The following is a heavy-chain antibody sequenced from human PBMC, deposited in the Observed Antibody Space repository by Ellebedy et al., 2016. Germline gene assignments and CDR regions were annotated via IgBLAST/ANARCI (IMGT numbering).Heavy chain of an antibody. V-gene: IGHV1-46*01. CDR3: AGGSNYAMDV. D-gene: IGHD3/OR15-3a*01. Sequence: ASVKVSXXASGYTFTSYDINWVRQATGQGLEWMGILYPSGESTYYAQMFQDRVTMTRDTSTSTVYMDLGSLRSEDTAIYFCAGGSNYAMDVWGQGTTVTVSS. CDR2: LYPSGEST. CDR1: GYTFTSYD. J-gene: IGHJ6*02.